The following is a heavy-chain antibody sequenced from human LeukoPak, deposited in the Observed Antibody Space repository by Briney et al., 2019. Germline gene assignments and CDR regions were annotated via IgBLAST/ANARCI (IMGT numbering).Heavy chain of an antibody. D-gene: IGHD2-15*01. CDR2: IYYSGST. CDR1: GGSISSYC. Sequence: SETLSLTCTVSGGSISSYCWSWIRQPPGKGLEWIGYIYYSGSTNYNPSLKSRVTISVDTSKNQFSLKLSSVTAADTAVYYCASWDCSGGSCRDYWGQGTLVTVSS. V-gene: IGHV4-59*01. J-gene: IGHJ4*02. CDR3: ASWDCSGGSCRDY.